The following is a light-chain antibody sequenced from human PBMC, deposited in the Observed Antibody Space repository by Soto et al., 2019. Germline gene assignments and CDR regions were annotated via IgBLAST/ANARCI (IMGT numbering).Light chain of an antibody. Sequence: QSVLTQPASVSGSPGQSITISCTGTSSDDGSYNLVSWYQQHPGKAPKLMIYEGSKRPSGVSNRFSGSKSGNTASLTISGLQAEDEADYYCCSYAGSSIYVVFGGGTKVTVL. V-gene: IGLV2-23*01. CDR1: SSDDGSYNL. CDR2: EGS. CDR3: CSYAGSSIYVV. J-gene: IGLJ2*01.